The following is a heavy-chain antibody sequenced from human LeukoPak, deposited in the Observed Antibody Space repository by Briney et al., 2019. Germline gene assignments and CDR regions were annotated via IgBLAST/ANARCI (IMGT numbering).Heavy chain of an antibody. CDR3: ARGSLRFLEWLPLNWFDP. V-gene: IGHV4-34*01. D-gene: IGHD3-3*01. J-gene: IGHJ5*02. CDR2: FNHSGST. CDR1: GGSFSGYY. Sequence: SETLSLTCAVYGGSFSGYYWSWIRQPPEKGLEWIGEFNHSGSTNYNPSLKSRVTISVDTSKNQFSLKLSSVTAADTAVYYCARGSLRFLEWLPLNWFDPWGQGTLVTVSS.